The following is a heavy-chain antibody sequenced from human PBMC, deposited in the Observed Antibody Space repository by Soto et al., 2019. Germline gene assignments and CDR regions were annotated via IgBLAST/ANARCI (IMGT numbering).Heavy chain of an antibody. D-gene: IGHD4-17*01. J-gene: IGHJ4*02. CDR2: IYYSGST. V-gene: IGHV4-31*03. Sequence: QVQLQESGPGLVKPSQTLSLTCTVSGGSISSGGYYWSWIRQHPGKGLEWIGYIYYSGSTYYNPSLKSRVTISVDTSKNQFSLKLSSVTAADTAVYYCARENMMATVTQGLFDYWGQGTLVTVSS. CDR3: ARENMMATVTQGLFDY. CDR1: GGSISSGGYY.